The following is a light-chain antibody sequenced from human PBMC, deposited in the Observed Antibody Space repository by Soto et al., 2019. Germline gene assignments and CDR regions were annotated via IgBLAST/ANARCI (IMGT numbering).Light chain of an antibody. CDR3: PQYNNRPGT. V-gene: IGKV3-15*01. J-gene: IGKJ1*01. CDR2: GAS. CDR1: QSVSSK. Sequence: EIVLTQSPGTLSVSPGERATLSCRASQSVSSKLAWYQQKPGQAPRLLFYGASTGATGIPARFSGSGSETEFTLSLSSLQSEDFAVYYCPQYNNRPGTFGQGTKVDIK.